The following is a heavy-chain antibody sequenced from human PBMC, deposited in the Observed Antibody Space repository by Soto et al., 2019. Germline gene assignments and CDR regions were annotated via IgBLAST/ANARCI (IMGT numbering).Heavy chain of an antibody. Sequence: PRLSCAASGFTFTRYSMNWVRQAPGKGLEWVSSISSTTNYIYYGDSMKGRFTISRDNAKNSLYLEMNSLRAEDTAVYYCARESEDLTSNFDYWGQGTLVTVSS. J-gene: IGHJ4*02. CDR2: ISSTTNYI. V-gene: IGHV3-21*06. CDR1: GFTFTRYS. CDR3: ARESEDLTSNFDY.